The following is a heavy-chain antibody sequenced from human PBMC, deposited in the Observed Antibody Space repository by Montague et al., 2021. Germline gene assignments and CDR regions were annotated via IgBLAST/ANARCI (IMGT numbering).Heavy chain of an antibody. CDR2: IKYDGSKT. D-gene: IGHD6-25*01. V-gene: IGHV3-74*01. CDR1: GFTFSNYW. J-gene: IGHJ5*02. CDR3: ARSAFASALDP. Sequence: SLRLSCAASGFTFSNYWMHWVRQAPGKGLVWVAHIKYDGSKTLYADSVKGRFTISRDNAKNTLYLQMNSLRVDDTAVYYCARSAFASALDPWGQGTLVTVSS.